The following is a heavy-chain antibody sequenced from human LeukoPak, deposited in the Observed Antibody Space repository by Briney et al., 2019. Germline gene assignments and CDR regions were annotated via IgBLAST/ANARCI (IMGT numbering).Heavy chain of an antibody. D-gene: IGHD3-22*01. CDR2: INPNSGGT. CDR1: GYTFTGYY. Sequence: ASVKVSCKASGYTFTGYYMHWVRQAPGQGLEWMGWINPNSGGTNYAQKFQGRVTMTRDTSISTAYMELSRLRSDDTAVYYCARAEGYYDSSGYYNFDYWGQGTLVTVSS. J-gene: IGHJ4*02. V-gene: IGHV1-2*02. CDR3: ARAEGYYDSSGYYNFDY.